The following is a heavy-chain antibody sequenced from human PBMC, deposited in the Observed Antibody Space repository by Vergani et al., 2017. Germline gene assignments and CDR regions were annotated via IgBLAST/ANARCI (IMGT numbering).Heavy chain of an antibody. J-gene: IGHJ4*02. CDR3: ARVGATTFGAFDY. CDR2: IHYSENT. Sequence: QVQLQESGPGLVKSSEILSLTCSVSFDSIRNLYCNWIRQPPGKGLEWIGSIHYSENTNYNPSLKTRVTISVDTSKNQFSLTLTSVTAADTAVYYCARVGATTFGAFDYWGQGTLVTVSS. CDR1: FDSIRNLY. D-gene: IGHD1-26*01. V-gene: IGHV4-59*11.